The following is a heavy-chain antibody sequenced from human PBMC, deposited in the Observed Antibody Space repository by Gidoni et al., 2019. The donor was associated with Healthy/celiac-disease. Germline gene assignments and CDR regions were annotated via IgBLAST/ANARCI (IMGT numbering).Heavy chain of an antibody. Sequence: EVQLLASGGGLVQPGGSLRLSWAASGFTFSSYAMSCVRPAPGKGLGWVSAISGSGGSTYCADSVKGRFTISRDNSKNTLYLQMNSLRAEDTAVYYCAKWLAVAGSYYFDYWGQGTLVTVSS. CDR1: GFTFSSYA. CDR3: AKWLAVAGSYYFDY. J-gene: IGHJ4*02. CDR2: ISGSGGST. V-gene: IGHV3-23*01. D-gene: IGHD6-19*01.